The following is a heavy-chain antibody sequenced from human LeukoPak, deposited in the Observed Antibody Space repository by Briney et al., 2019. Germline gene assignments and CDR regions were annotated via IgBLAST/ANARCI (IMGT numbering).Heavy chain of an antibody. CDR3: ARHPGYYDSSGYYVSAFDI. Sequence: SETLSLTCTVSGGSMSSYYWSFIRQSAGTGLEWLGRIHTSGTTWYNPSLKSRVTISVDKSKNQFSLKLSSVTAADTAVYYCARHPGYYDSSGYYVSAFDIWGQGTMVTVSS. D-gene: IGHD3-22*01. CDR2: IHTSGTT. J-gene: IGHJ3*02. V-gene: IGHV4-4*07. CDR1: GGSMSSYY.